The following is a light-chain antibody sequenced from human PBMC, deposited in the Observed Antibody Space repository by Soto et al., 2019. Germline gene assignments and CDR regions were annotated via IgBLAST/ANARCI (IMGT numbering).Light chain of an antibody. J-gene: IGKJ2*01. CDR2: DAS. CDR3: QQRSNWPPST. CDR1: QSVSSY. V-gene: IGKV3-11*01. Sequence: EIVLTQSPATLSLSPGERATLSCRASQSVSSYLAWYQQKPGEAPRLLIYDASNRATGIPARFSGSGSGIDFSLTICSIEPEDFAVYYCQQRSNWPPSTFGQGTKLEIK.